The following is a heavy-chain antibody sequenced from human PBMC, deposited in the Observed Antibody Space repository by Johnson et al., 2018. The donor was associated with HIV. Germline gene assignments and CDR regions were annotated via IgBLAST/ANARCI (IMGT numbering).Heavy chain of an antibody. J-gene: IGHJ3*02. D-gene: IGHD2-8*01. CDR1: GFTFSSYA. Sequence: QVQLVESGGGVVQPGRSLRLSCAASGFTFSSYAMHWDRQAPGKGLEWVAVISYDGSNKYYADSVKGRFTISRDNSKNTLYLQMNSLRAEDTAVYYCARDNIVLMVGGAFDIWGKGTMVTVSS. CDR2: ISYDGSNK. V-gene: IGHV3-30-3*01. CDR3: ARDNIVLMVGGAFDI.